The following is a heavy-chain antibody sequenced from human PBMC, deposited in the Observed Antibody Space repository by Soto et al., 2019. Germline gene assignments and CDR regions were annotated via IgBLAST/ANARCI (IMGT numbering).Heavy chain of an antibody. CDR1: EGTFSSFG. CDR2: ISYDGSNK. CDR3: AKLLAGGYNMGIDY. Sequence: LRLSCTASEGTFSSFGGRRVLQTPSKGLEWVAVISYDGSNKYYADSVKGRFTISRDNFKNTLYLQMNSLRAEDTAVYYCAKLLAGGYNMGIDYWGQGTLVTVSS. V-gene: IGHV3-30*18. J-gene: IGHJ4*02. D-gene: IGHD5-12*01.